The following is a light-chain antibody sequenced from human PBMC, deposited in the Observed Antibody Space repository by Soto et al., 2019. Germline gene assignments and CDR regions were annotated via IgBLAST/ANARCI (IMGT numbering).Light chain of an antibody. Sequence: DIQMTQSPSSVSASVGDRVTITCRASQDISSWLTWYQQKPGKAPKLLISAASSLQSGVPCRFSGSGSGTDFTLIISSLQPEDFATYFCQQGDSFPFTFGGGTKVEIK. CDR2: AAS. CDR1: QDISSW. CDR3: QQGDSFPFT. V-gene: IGKV1-12*01. J-gene: IGKJ4*01.